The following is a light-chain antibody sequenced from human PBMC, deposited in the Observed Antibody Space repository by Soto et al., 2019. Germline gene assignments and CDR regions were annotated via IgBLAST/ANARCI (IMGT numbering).Light chain of an antibody. Sequence: EIVLTQSPATLCLSPGERATLSCRASQSVSRNLAWYHQKPGQAPRLLIYGASTRATGIPARFSGSGSGTEFTLTINSLQSEDFAVYYCQQYNNWPRTFGQGTKVDIK. V-gene: IGKV3-15*01. J-gene: IGKJ1*01. CDR3: QQYNNWPRT. CDR1: QSVSRN. CDR2: GAS.